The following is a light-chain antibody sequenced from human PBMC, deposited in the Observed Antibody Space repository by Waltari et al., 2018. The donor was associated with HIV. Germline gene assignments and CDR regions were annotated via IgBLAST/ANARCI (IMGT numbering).Light chain of an antibody. CDR1: QSISSW. CDR2: KAS. J-gene: IGKJ1*01. Sequence: DIQMTQSPSTLSASVGDRVTITCRASQSISSWLAWYQQKPGKAPKLLIYKASSLETGVPSRFSGSGSGTEFTLTISSPQPDDCATYYCQHYNTYPWTFGQGTKVEIK. V-gene: IGKV1-5*03. CDR3: QHYNTYPWT.